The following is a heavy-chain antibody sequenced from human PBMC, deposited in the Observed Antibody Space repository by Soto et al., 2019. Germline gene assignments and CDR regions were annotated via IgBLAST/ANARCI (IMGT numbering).Heavy chain of an antibody. J-gene: IGHJ5*02. D-gene: IGHD1-26*01. CDR2: ISHDGSDK. V-gene: IGHV3-30*04. CDR1: GFTFISYT. CDR3: ARAPSGSYSSFDP. Sequence: LRLSCAASGFTFISYTMHCVRQTPGKGLERLAVISHDGSDKYYADSXKGRFTISXDNSNNTLYLQXNSLRXSDTAVYYCARAPSGSYSSFDPWRQGTLVTVSS.